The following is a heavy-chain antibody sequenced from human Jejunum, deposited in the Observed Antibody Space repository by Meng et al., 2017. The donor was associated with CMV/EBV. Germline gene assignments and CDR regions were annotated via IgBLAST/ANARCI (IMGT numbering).Heavy chain of an antibody. CDR3: TSRVGATPSYYGMDV. CDR2: MRSKTYGGTT. Sequence: GDNYRSWVRQAPGKGLEWVGFMRSKTYGGTTEYAASVTGRFTISRDDSKNIAYLQMNSLETEDTAVYYCTSRVGATPSYYGMDVWGQGTTVTVSS. J-gene: IGHJ6*02. D-gene: IGHD1-26*01. V-gene: IGHV3-49*04. CDR1: GDNY.